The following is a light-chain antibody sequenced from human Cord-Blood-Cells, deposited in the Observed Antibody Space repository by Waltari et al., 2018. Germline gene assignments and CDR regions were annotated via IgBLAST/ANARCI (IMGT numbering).Light chain of an antibody. CDR1: SSDVGGYNL. V-gene: IGLV2-23*01. CDR3: CSYAGSSTLV. Sequence: QSALTQPASVSGSPGQSITISCTGTSSDVGGYNLVSWYQKHPGKAPKLMIYEGSKRPSVVSNRFSGSKSGNTASLTISGLQAEDEADYYCCSYAGSSTLVFGGGTKLTVL. CDR2: EGS. J-gene: IGLJ2*01.